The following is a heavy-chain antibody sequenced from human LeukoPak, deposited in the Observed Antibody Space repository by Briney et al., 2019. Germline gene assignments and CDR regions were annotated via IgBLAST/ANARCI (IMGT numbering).Heavy chain of an antibody. CDR3: ARGRGLIYGSGKDWFDP. J-gene: IGHJ5*02. Sequence: SHALSLTCAISGDSVSSNSAAWNWIRQSPSRGLEWLGRTYYRSKWYNDYAVSVKSRITINPDTSKNQFSLQLNSVTPEDTAVYYCARGRGLIYGSGKDWFDPWGQGTLVSVS. CDR1: GDSVSSNSAA. D-gene: IGHD3-10*01. CDR2: TYYRSKWYN. V-gene: IGHV6-1*01.